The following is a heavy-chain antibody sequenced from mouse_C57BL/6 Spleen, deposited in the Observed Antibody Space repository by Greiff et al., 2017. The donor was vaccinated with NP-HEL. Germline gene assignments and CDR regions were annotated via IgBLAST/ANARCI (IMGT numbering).Heavy chain of an antibody. D-gene: IGHD2-2*01. CDR3: ASDGYPYAMDD. CDR2: ISDGGSYT. V-gene: IGHV5-4*01. J-gene: IGHJ4*01. CDR1: GFTFSSYA. Sequence: EVQRVESGGGLVQPGGSLKLSCAASGFTFSSYAMSWVRQTPEKRLEWVATISDGGSYTYYPDNVKGRFTISRDNAKNNLYLQMSHLKSEDTAMYCCASDGYPYAMDDWGKGTSVTVSS.